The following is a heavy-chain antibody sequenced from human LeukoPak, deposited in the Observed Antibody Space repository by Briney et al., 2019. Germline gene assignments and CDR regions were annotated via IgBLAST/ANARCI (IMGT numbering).Heavy chain of an antibody. V-gene: IGHV1-18*01. CDR2: ISTYNGNT. CDR3: ATYSSDWYRGVFDY. D-gene: IGHD6-19*01. Sequence: ASVKVSCKGSGYIYTSYGISWVRQAPGQGLEWMGWISTYNGNTNYAQKFQGRVTMTTDTSTSTAYMELRSLRSDDTAVYYCATYSSDWYRGVFDYWGQGTLVTVSS. J-gene: IGHJ4*02. CDR1: GYIYTSYG.